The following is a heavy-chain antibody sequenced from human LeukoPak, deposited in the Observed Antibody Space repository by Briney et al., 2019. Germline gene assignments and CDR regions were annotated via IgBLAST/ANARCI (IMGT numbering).Heavy chain of an antibody. J-gene: IGHJ6*02. CDR1: GYTFTGYY. CDR3: ARGLLWYGFGCMDV. V-gene: IGHV1-2*02. Sequence: ASVKVSCKASGYTFTGYYMHWVRQAPGQGLEWMGWINPNSGGTNYAQKFQGRVTMTRDTSISTAYMELSRLGSDDTAVYYCARGLLWYGFGCMDVWGQGTTVTVSS. CDR2: INPNSGGT. D-gene: IGHD2-15*01.